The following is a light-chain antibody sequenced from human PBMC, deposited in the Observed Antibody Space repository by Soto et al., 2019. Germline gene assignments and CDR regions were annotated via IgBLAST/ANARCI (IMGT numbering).Light chain of an antibody. CDR1: QSVSSN. J-gene: IGKJ2*01. Sequence: EIVMTQSPATLSVSPGERATLSCRASQSVSSNLAWYQQKPGQAPRLLIYGASTRATGIPARFSGSGSGTEFTLTSSLLQSEDFAVYYWQQYNNWPRTFGQGTKLEIK. V-gene: IGKV3D-15*01. CDR2: GAS. CDR3: QQYNNWPRT.